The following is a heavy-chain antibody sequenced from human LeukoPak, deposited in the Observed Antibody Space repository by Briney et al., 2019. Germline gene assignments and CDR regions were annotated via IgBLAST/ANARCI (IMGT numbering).Heavy chain of an antibody. CDR2: IGSSASTI. J-gene: IGHJ4*02. Sequence: GGSLRLSCAASGFTLSDTYMSWIRQPPGKGLEWVSYIGSSASTIYYADSVKGRFTISRDNAKNLLYLQMNSLRAEDTAVYYCAKGPKISSGWLFEYWGQGTLVTVSS. CDR1: GFTLSDTY. V-gene: IGHV3-11*01. D-gene: IGHD6-25*01. CDR3: AKGPKISSGWLFEY.